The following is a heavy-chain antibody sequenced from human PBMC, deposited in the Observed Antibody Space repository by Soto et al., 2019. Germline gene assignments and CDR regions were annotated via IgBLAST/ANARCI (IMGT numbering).Heavy chain of an antibody. CDR2: ISDYNGNT. CDR1: GYTFSSYG. Sequence: QVQLVQSGVEVKKAGASVKVSCKASGYTFSSYGISWARQAPGQGLEWMGWISDYNGNTHYAQKFQGRLIMTADTSTXTXXXEXXGLRSDDTAVYFCAREGYYSGSGTYSPPRYYGMDVWGQGTTVTVSS. CDR3: AREGYYSGSGTYSPPRYYGMDV. D-gene: IGHD3-10*01. J-gene: IGHJ6*02. V-gene: IGHV1-18*01.